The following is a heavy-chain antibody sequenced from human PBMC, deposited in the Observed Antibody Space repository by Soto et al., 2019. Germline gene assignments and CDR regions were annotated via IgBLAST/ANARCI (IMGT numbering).Heavy chain of an antibody. J-gene: IGHJ4*02. V-gene: IGHV1-18*01. D-gene: IGHD2-15*01. CDR1: GYTFTSYG. Sequence: QVPLVQSGAEVKKPGASVKVSCKASGYTFTSYGISWVRQAPGQGLEWMGWISAYNGNTNYAQKLQGRVTMTTDTSTSTAYMELRSLRSDDTAVYYCARDFVVVVAATILDYWGQGTLVTVSS. CDR2: ISAYNGNT. CDR3: ARDFVVVVAATILDY.